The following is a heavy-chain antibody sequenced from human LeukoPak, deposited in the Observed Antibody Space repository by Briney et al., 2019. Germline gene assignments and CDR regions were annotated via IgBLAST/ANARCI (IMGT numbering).Heavy chain of an antibody. CDR1: GFTFSSYS. CDR2: IKSRNAGGTT. D-gene: IGHD3-9*01. J-gene: IGHJ3*01. V-gene: IGHV3-15*07. Sequence: PGGSLRLSCAASGFTFSSYSMNWVRQAPGKGLEWVGRIKSRNAGGTTDYAAPVNGRFFISRDDSRSMVYLQMNSLKTEDTAVYYCARDWYHAFDFWGHGTMVTVSS. CDR3: ARDWYHAFDF.